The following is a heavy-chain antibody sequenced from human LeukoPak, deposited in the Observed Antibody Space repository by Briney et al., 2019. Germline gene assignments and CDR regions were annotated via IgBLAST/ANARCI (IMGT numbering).Heavy chain of an antibody. D-gene: IGHD4-17*01. CDR3: TRGDMTVTRHFDC. CDR1: GFTFSSYG. CDR2: IWYDGSNK. Sequence: GGSLRLSCAASGFTFSSYGMHWVRQAPGKGLEWVAVIWYDGSNKYYADSVKGRFTISRDDAKSSLYLQMNSLRAEDTAVYYCTRGDMTVTRHFDCWGQGTLVTVSS. V-gene: IGHV3-33*01. J-gene: IGHJ4*02.